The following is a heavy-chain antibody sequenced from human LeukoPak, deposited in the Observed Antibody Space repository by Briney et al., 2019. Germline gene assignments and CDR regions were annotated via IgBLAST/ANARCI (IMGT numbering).Heavy chain of an antibody. CDR3: AKAGFPEGGIVVVPAADNWFDP. J-gene: IGHJ5*02. Sequence: PGGSLRLSCAASGFTFSSYAMSWVRQAPGKGLEWVSAISGSGGSTYYADSVKGRFTISRDNSKNTLYLQMNSLRAEDTAVYYCAKAGFPEGGIVVVPAADNWFDPWGQRTLVTVSS. V-gene: IGHV3-23*01. CDR1: GFTFSSYA. CDR2: ISGSGGST. D-gene: IGHD2-2*01.